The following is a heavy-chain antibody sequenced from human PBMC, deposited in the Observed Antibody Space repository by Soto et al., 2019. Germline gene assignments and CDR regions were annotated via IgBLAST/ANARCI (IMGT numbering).Heavy chain of an antibody. CDR1: VFTFRTYA. CDR2: ITGSGDSA. V-gene: IGHV3-23*01. D-gene: IGHD6-19*01. Sequence: EVQLLESGGGLVQPGESLRLSCAGSVFTFRTYAMSWVRQAPGKGLEWVAAITGSGDSAYYAASVKGRFTISRDNSKNTLSVEMNSLRADDTAIYYCTKDYGAVADFWGQGTLITVSS. J-gene: IGHJ4*02. CDR3: TKDYGAVADF.